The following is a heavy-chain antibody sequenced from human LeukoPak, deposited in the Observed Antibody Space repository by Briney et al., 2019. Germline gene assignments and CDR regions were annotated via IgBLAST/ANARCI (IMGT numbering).Heavy chain of an antibody. Sequence: ASVKVSCKASGYTFTSNYIHWVRQAPGQGLERMGMIYPRDGSTSYAQKFQGRVTVTRDTSTSTVHMELSGLRSEDTAVYYCARDQEGFDYWGQGTLVTVSS. CDR1: GYTFTSNY. V-gene: IGHV1-46*01. CDR3: ARDQEGFDY. J-gene: IGHJ4*02. CDR2: IYPRDGST.